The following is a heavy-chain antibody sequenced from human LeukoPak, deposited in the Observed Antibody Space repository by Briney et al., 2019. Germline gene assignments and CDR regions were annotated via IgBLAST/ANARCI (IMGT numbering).Heavy chain of an antibody. V-gene: IGHV7-4-1*02. CDR1: GYTFTSYA. Sequence: ASVKVSCKASGYTFTSYAMNWVRQAPGQGLEWMGWINTNTGNPTYAQGFTGRFVFSLDTSVSTAYLQISSLKAEDTAVYYCARVPYCSGGSCDYYFDYWGQGTLITVSS. CDR3: ARVPYCSGGSCDYYFDY. CDR2: INTNTGNP. J-gene: IGHJ4*02. D-gene: IGHD2-15*01.